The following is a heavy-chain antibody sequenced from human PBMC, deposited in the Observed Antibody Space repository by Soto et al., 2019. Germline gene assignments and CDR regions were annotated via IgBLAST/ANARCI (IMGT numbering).Heavy chain of an antibody. V-gene: IGHV4-30-2*01. J-gene: IGHJ5*02. Sequence: SETLSLTCAVSGASISVAGYSWSWIRQPPGKGLEWIAYMYHSGHTNYNPSLKSRVTTSMDTSKNQLSLKLTSMTAADTAVYYCARDRHAGVTHYFDPWGQGTLVTVSS. CDR2: MYHSGHT. D-gene: IGHD1-26*01. CDR1: GASISVAGYS. CDR3: ARDRHAGVTHYFDP.